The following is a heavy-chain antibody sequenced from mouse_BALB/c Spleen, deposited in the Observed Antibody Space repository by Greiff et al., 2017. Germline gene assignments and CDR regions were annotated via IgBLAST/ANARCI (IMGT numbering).Heavy chain of an antibody. J-gene: IGHJ2*01. Sequence: VQLQQSGAELVRPGTSVKVSCKASGYAFTNYLIEWVKQRPGQGLEWIGVINPGSGGTNYNEKFKGKATLTADNSSSTAYMQLSSLTSDDSAVYFCARGYYGYGHYFDYWGQGTTLTVSS. D-gene: IGHD1-2*01. CDR1: GYAFTNYL. CDR3: ARGYYGYGHYFDY. V-gene: IGHV1-54*01. CDR2: INPGSGGT.